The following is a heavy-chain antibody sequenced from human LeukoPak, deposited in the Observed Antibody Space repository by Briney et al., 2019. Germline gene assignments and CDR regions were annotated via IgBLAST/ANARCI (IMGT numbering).Heavy chain of an antibody. CDR3: ARSGRGTYYYFDL. V-gene: IGHV1-2*02. Sequence: ASVNVSCKASGYTFTGYYMHWVRQAPGQGLEWMGWINPNSGGTNYAQKFQGRVSMTADSSTSTACMELRSLRSDDTAVYYCARSGRGTYYYFDLWGQGTLVTVSS. CDR1: GYTFTGYY. J-gene: IGHJ4*02. CDR2: INPNSGGT. D-gene: IGHD1-26*01.